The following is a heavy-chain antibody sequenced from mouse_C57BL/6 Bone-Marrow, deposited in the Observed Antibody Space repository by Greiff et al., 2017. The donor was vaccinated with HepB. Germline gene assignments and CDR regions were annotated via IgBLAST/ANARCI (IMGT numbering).Heavy chain of an antibody. CDR3: ARDYGSSFFAY. CDR2: IDPSDSYT. V-gene: IGHV1-59*01. J-gene: IGHJ3*01. Sequence: QVQLQQPGAELVRPGTSVKLSCKASGYTFTSYWMHWVKQRPGQGLAWIGVIDPSDSYTNYNQKFKGKATLTVDTSSSTAYMQLSSLTSEDSAVYYCARDYGSSFFAYWGQGTLVTVSA. CDR1: GYTFTSYW. D-gene: IGHD1-1*01.